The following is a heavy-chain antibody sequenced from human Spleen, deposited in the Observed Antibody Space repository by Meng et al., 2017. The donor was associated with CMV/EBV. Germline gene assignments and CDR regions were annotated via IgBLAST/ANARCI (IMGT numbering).Heavy chain of an antibody. D-gene: IGHD4-17*01. J-gene: IGHJ2*01. V-gene: IGHV4-59*01. Sequence: SETLSLTCTVSSGSISSYYWNWIRQPPGGGPEWIGYIYYSGRTTYNPSLNSRVIMLVDTSKNQFSLELSSVTAADTAVYYCARGLPYGDFGLYCYFDLWGRGTLVTVSS. CDR2: IYYSGRT. CDR3: ARGLPYGDFGLYCYFDL. CDR1: SGSISSYY.